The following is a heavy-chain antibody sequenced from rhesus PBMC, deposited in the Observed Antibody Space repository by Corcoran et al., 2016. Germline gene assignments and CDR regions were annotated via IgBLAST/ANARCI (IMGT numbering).Heavy chain of an antibody. Sequence: QVKLQQWGEGLVKPSETPSLTCAVDGGSITGYYWSWIRQPSGKGLEWIGNIDGNSASANYTPSLRNRVTISKATSKNHVSLKLSPVTPADPAVYYCARAEYSNYPDYWGQGVLVTVSS. CDR2: IDGNSASA. CDR3: ARAEYSNYPDY. J-gene: IGHJ4*01. CDR1: GGSITGYY. D-gene: IGHD4-23*01. V-gene: IGHV4-73*01.